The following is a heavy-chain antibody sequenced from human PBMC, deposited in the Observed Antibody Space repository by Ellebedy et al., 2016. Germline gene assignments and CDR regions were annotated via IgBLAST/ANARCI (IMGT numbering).Heavy chain of an antibody. V-gene: IGHV3-30*03. Sequence: GESLKISXAASGFTFSSYGMHWVRQAPGKGLEWVAVISYDGSNKYYADSVKGRFTISRDNSKNTLYLQMNSLRAEDTAVYYCARDQPAAMRWYYYYGMDVWGQGTTVTVSS. D-gene: IGHD2-2*01. CDR2: ISYDGSNK. CDR1: GFTFSSYG. CDR3: ARDQPAAMRWYYYYGMDV. J-gene: IGHJ6*02.